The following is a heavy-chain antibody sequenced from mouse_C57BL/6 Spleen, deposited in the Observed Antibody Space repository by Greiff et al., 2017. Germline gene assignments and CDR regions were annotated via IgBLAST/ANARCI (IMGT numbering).Heavy chain of an antibody. CDR2: IDPETGGT. D-gene: IGHD3-3*01. Sequence: QVQLQQSGAELVRPGASVTLSCKASGYTFTDYEMHWVKQTPVHGLEWIGAIDPETGGTAYNQKFKGKARLTADISSSTAYMELRSLTSEDSAVYYCTRWGELGIPFDYWGQGTTLTVSS. CDR1: GYTFTDYE. V-gene: IGHV1-15*01. J-gene: IGHJ2*01. CDR3: TRWGELGIPFDY.